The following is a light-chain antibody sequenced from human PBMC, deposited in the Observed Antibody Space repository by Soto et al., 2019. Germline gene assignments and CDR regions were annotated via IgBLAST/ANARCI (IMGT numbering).Light chain of an antibody. J-gene: IGKJ4*01. V-gene: IGKV3-15*01. CDR2: GAY. CDR3: QQYYNWPQLT. Sequence: IVVTQSPATLSVSPGETVTLSCRVSQSVSSSLAWYQQKPGQAPRLLISGAYTRATGIPARFSGSGSGTEFTLTISGLQSEDFAVYYCQQYYNWPQLTFGGGTRVEI. CDR1: QSVSSS.